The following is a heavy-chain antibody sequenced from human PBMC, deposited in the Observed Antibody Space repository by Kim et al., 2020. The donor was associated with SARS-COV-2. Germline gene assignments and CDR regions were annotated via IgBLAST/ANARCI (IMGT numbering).Heavy chain of an antibody. CDR3: AKATYRGSYYSDS. J-gene: IGHJ4*02. D-gene: IGHD1-26*01. V-gene: IGHV3-30*02. Sequence: YYADSVKGRFTISRDKSRNTLYLQMNSLRPEDTAVYYCAKATYRGSYYSDSWGQGTLVTVSS.